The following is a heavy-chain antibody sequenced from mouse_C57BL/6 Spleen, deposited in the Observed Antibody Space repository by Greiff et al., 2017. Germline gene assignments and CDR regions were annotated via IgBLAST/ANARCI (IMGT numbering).Heavy chain of an antibody. V-gene: IGHV1-82*01. CDR3: ARDSSGYVGMDY. CDR2: IYPGDGDT. J-gene: IGHJ4*01. D-gene: IGHD3-2*02. CDR1: GYAFSSSW. Sequence: QVQLQQSGPELVKPGASVKISCKASGYAFSSSWMNWVKQRPGKGLEWIGRIYPGDGDTNYNGKFKGKATLTADKSSSTAYMQLSSLTSEDSAVYFCARDSSGYVGMDYWGQGTSGTVSS.